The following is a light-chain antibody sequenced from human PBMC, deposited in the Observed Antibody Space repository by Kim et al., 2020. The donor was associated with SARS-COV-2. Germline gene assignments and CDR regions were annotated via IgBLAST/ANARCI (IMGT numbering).Light chain of an antibody. CDR3: QAWDDSVV. CDR1: KLGDKY. CDR2: QDT. J-gene: IGLJ2*01. Sequence: SYELTQPPSVSVSPGQTASITCSGYKLGDKYVCWYQQKPGQSPVLVIYQDTRRPSGIPERFSGSNSGNTATLTISGTQGMDEADYYCQAWDDSVVFSGGTQLTVL. V-gene: IGLV3-1*01.